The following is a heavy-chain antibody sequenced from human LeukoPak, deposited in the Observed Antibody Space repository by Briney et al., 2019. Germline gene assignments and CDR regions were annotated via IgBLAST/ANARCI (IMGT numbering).Heavy chain of an antibody. Sequence: PGGSLRLSCAASGFTFSSYWMSWVRQAPGKGLEWVANIKQDGSEKYYVDSVKGRFTISRDNAKDSLYLQMNRLRAEDTAVYYCARGMTYSSSWYFDYWGQGTLVTVSS. J-gene: IGHJ4*02. V-gene: IGHV3-7*01. CDR2: IKQDGSEK. D-gene: IGHD6-13*01. CDR1: GFTFSSYW. CDR3: ARGMTYSSSWYFDY.